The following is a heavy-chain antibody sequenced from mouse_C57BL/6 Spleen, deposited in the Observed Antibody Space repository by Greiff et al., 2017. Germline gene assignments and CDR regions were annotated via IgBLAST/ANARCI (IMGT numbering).Heavy chain of an antibody. CDR1: GYTFTSYW. CDR2: IDPSDSYT. D-gene: IGHD2-1*01. V-gene: IGHV1-69*01. J-gene: IGHJ4*01. CDR3: ARRWVYGNYAMDY. Sequence: QVQLQQPGAELVMPGASVKLSCKASGYTFTSYWMHWVKQRPGQGLEWIGEIDPSDSYTNYNQKFKGKSTLTVDKSSSTAYMQLSSLTSEDSAVYYGARRWVYGNYAMDYWGQGTSVTVSS.